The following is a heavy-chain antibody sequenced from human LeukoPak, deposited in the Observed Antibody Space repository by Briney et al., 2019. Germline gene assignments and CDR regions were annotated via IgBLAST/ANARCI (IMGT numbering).Heavy chain of an antibody. V-gene: IGHV1-46*01. CDR3: ARHDLGGSSPFDY. J-gene: IGHJ4*02. D-gene: IGHD2-15*01. Sequence: GASVKVSCTTSGYTFTNYYMHWVRQAPGQGLAWMGIINPSGTYTTYAHNFQGRVTMTRDTSTSTDFMELSSLRSEDTAVDYCARHDLGGSSPFDYGGQGKVITVSA. CDR1: GYTFTNYY. CDR2: INPSGTYT.